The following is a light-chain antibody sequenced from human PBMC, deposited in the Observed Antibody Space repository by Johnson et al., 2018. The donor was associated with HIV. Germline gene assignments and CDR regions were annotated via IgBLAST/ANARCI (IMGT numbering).Light chain of an antibody. CDR1: SSNFGSNY. V-gene: IGLV1-51*01. J-gene: IGLJ1*01. CDR2: DND. Sequence: QSVLTQPPSVSAAPGQKVTISCSTNSSNFGSNYVSWYQQLPGTAPKLLIYDNDKRPSGIPDRFSGSKSGTSATLGITGLPTGDEADYSCGTWDRSMSAPYVFGTGTKVTVL. CDR3: GTWDRSMSAPYV.